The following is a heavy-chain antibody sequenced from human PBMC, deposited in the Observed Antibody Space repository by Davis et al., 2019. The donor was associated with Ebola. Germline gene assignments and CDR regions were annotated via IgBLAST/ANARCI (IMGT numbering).Heavy chain of an antibody. J-gene: IGHJ6*02. V-gene: IGHV3-30-3*01. CDR3: AKGGYCSGGSCYQSDYYYGLDV. CDR2: ISYDGSNK. Sequence: GESLKISCAASGFTFSSYAMHWVRQAPGKGLEWVAVISYDGSNKYYADSVKGRFTISRDNSKNTLYLQMNSLRAEDTAVYYCAKGGYCSGGSCYQSDYYYGLDVWGQGTTVTVSS. CDR1: GFTFSSYA. D-gene: IGHD2-15*01.